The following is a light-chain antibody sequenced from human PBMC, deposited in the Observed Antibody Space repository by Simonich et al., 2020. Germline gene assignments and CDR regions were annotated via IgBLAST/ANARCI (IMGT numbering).Light chain of an antibody. Sequence: QSALTQPASVSGSPGQSITISCTGTSSDVGGYNYVSWNQQHTGKAPKLMIYDVSKRPSGVSNLFSGSKSGNTASLTISGLQAEDEADYYCSSYTSSSTLVFGGGTKLTVL. CDR2: DVS. CDR3: SSYTSSSTLV. J-gene: IGLJ3*02. V-gene: IGLV2-14*01. CDR1: SSDVGGYNY.